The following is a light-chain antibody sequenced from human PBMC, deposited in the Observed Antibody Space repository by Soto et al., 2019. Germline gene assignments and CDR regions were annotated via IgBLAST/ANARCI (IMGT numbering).Light chain of an antibody. CDR1: SSDVGGYNY. J-gene: IGLJ7*01. V-gene: IGLV2-11*01. CDR2: DVS. CDR3: CSHAGTYIYV. Sequence: QSALTQPRSVSGSSGQSVTISCTGTSSDVGGYNYVSWYQQHPGKAPKLIIYDVSKRPSGVPDRFSGFKSGNTASLTISGLQAEDEADYSCCSHAGTYIYVFGSGTQLTVL.